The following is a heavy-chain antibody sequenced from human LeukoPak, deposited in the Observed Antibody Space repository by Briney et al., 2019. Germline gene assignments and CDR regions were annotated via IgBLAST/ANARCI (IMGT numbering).Heavy chain of an antibody. CDR3: ASTLGTNGQDAFDI. V-gene: IGHV4-39*07. D-gene: IGHD1-14*01. CDR2: IYYSGST. Sequence: ASETLSLTCTVSGGSISSSSYYWGWIRQPPGKGLEWIGSIYYSGSTYYNPSLKSRVTISVDTSKNQFSLKLSSVTAADTAVYYCASTLGTNGQDAFDIWGQGTMVTVSS. CDR1: GGSISSSSYY. J-gene: IGHJ3*02.